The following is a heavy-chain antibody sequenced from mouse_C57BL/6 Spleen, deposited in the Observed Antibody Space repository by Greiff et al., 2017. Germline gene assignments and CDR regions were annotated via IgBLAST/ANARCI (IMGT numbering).Heavy chain of an antibody. CDR1: CYSITSGYY. CDR3: ARGHDGYSA. Sequence: EVQLQESGPGLVKPSQSLSLTCPLTCYSITSGYYWNWIRQFPGNKLEWMGYISYDGSNNYNPSLKNRISITRDTSKNQFFLKLNSVTTEDTATYYYARGHDGYSAWGQEALVTVS. J-gene: IGHJ3*01. D-gene: IGHD2-3*01. CDR2: ISYDGSN. V-gene: IGHV3-6*01.